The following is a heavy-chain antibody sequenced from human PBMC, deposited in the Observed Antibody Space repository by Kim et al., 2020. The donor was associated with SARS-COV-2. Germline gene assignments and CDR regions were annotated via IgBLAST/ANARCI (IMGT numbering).Heavy chain of an antibody. CDR3: ARGMRRITIFGVVIEDYYYGMDV. V-gene: IGHV3-21*01. CDR1: GFTFSSYS. CDR2: ISSSSSYI. J-gene: IGHJ6*02. Sequence: GGSLRLSCAASGFTFSSYSMNWVRQAPGKGLEWVSSISSSSSYIYYADSVKGRFTISRDNAKNSLYLQMNSLRAEDTAVYYCARGMRRITIFGVVIEDYYYGMDVWGQGTTVTVSS. D-gene: IGHD3-3*01.